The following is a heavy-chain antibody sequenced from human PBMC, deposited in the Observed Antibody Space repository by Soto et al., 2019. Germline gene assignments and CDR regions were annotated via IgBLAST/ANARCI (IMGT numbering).Heavy chain of an antibody. J-gene: IGHJ3*02. Sequence: EVQLVESGGGLVQPGGSLKLSCAASGFTFSGSAMHWVRQASGKGLEWVGRIRSKGNSYATAYAESVKGRFTISRDDSKNTAYLQMNSLKTEYTAVYYCTRLLSDAFDIWGQGTMVTVSS. CDR1: GFTFSGSA. CDR3: TRLLSDAFDI. V-gene: IGHV3-73*02. CDR2: IRSKGNSYAT.